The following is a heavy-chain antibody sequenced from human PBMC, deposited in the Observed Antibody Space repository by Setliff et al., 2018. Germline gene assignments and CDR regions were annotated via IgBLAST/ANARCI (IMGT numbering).Heavy chain of an antibody. D-gene: IGHD4-17*01. Sequence: SVKVSCKASGYSLSNYVMNWVRQAPGQGLEWMGWINTKTGDPTYAQGYTGRFAFSLDTSDSATYLDISNLKAEDTATYYCARADHLVTTTFDYWGQGTRGTSPQ. J-gene: IGHJ4*01. CDR3: ARADHLVTTTFDY. CDR1: GYSLSNYV. V-gene: IGHV7-4-1*02. CDR2: INTKTGDP.